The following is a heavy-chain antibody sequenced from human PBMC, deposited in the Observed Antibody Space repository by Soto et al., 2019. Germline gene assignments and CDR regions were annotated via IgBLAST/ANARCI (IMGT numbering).Heavy chain of an antibody. V-gene: IGHV1-69*01. D-gene: IGHD1-20*01. Sequence: QVQLVQSGAEVKKPGSSVKVSCKASGGTFSSYAISWVRQAPGQGLEWMGGIIPIFGPANYAQKFQGRVTITADESTSTASMELSSLRSEDKAVYYCARALTRTTLYYYYGMDVWGQGTTVTASS. CDR2: IIPIFGPA. J-gene: IGHJ6*02. CDR1: GGTFSSYA. CDR3: ARALTRTTLYYYYGMDV.